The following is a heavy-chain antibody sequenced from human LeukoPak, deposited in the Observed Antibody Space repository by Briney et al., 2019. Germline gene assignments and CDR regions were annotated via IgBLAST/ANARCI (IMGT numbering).Heavy chain of an antibody. CDR3: ARAYYESSAYRHAVYFDY. V-gene: IGHV1-46*02. CDR2: INPSDGST. J-gene: IGHJ4*02. D-gene: IGHD3-22*01. Sequence: ASVKVSCKASGYTFNSSYMHWVRQAPGQGLEWMGTINPSDGSTRYAQKFQGRVTMTKDTSTNTVYMHLSSLSSDDTAVYYCARAYYESSAYRHAVYFDYWGQGTLVTVSS. CDR1: GYTFNSSY.